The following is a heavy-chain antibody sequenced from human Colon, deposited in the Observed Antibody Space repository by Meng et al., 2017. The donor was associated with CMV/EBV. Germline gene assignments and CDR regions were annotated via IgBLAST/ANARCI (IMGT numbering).Heavy chain of an antibody. J-gene: IGHJ5*02. CDR1: GYIFTDYY. CDR3: ARVKCGTTSCAQGSGFDP. V-gene: IGHV1-2*02. Sequence: ASVKVSCKASGYIFTDYYLHWVRQAPGQGLEWMGWINPNGGGTDYAQTFQGRVTMTRDTSVTTAYLELYRLTSDDTAVYYCARVKCGTTSCAQGSGFDPWGQGTLVTVSS. D-gene: IGHD2-2*01. CDR2: INPNGGGT.